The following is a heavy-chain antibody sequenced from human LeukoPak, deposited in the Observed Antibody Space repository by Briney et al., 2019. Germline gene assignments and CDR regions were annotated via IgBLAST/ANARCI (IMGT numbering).Heavy chain of an antibody. D-gene: IGHD4-17*01. CDR3: ARSRTTDFDY. V-gene: IGHV4-59*01. Sequence: PSETLSLTCTVSGGSLSSYYWSWIRQPPGKGLEWIGYIYYSGSTNYNPSLKSRVTISVDTSKNQFSLKLSSVTAADTAVYYCARSRTTDFDYWGQGTLVTVSS. CDR2: IYYSGST. CDR1: GGSLSSYY. J-gene: IGHJ4*02.